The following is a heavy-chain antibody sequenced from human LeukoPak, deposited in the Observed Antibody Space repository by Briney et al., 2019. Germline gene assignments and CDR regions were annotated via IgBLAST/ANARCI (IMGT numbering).Heavy chain of an antibody. CDR2: IVVGSGNT. CDR1: GFTFTSSA. J-gene: IGHJ4*02. CDR3: AAGLGGDSSGYPSFDY. Sequence: GTSVKVSCKASGFTFTSSAMQWVRQPRGQRLEWIGWIVVGSGNTNHAQKFQERVTITRDMSTSTAYMELSSLRSEDTAVYYCAAGLGGDSSGYPSFDYWGQGTLVTVSS. V-gene: IGHV1-58*02. D-gene: IGHD3-22*01.